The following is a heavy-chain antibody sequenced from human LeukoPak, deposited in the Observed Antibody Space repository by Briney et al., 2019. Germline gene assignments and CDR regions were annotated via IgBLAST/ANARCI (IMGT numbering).Heavy chain of an antibody. CDR3: ARGSDYGDYRGGFDY. CDR2: IYSGGST. CDR1: GFTVSSNY. J-gene: IGHJ4*02. V-gene: IGHV3-66*01. Sequence: GGSLRLSCAASGFTVSSNYMSWVRQAPGKGLEWVSVIYSGGSTYYADSVKGRFTISRDNSKNTLYLQMNSLRAEDTVVYYCARGSDYGDYRGGFDYWGQGTLVTVSS. D-gene: IGHD4-17*01.